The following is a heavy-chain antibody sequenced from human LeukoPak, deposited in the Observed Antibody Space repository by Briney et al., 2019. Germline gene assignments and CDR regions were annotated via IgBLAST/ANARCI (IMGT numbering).Heavy chain of an antibody. CDR1: GFTFSSYG. CDR3: ARDPTYGAAAGTFDY. J-gene: IGHJ4*02. V-gene: IGHV3-33*01. Sequence: PGRSLRLSCAASGFTFSSYGMHWVRQAPGKGLEWVAVIWYDGSNKYYADSVKGRFTTSRDNSKNTLYLQMNSLRAEDTAVYYCARDPTYGAAAGTFDYWGQGTLVTVSS. D-gene: IGHD6-13*01. CDR2: IWYDGSNK.